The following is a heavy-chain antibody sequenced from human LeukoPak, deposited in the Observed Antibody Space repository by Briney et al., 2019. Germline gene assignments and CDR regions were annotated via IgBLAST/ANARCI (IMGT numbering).Heavy chain of an antibody. CDR2: IRAKGHNYAT. CDR3: TKALFDI. CDR1: GLSISDYA. Sequence: PGGSLRLSCEASGLSISDYAVHWVRQSSGNGLEWVGRIRAKGHNYATTYTSSVKGRFTFSRDDSKNTAYLQMNSLKIEDTGVYYCTKALFDIWGPGTMVTVSS. J-gene: IGHJ3*02. V-gene: IGHV3-73*01.